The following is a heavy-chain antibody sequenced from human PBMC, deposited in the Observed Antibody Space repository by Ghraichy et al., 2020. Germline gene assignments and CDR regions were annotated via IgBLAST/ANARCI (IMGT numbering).Heavy chain of an antibody. CDR2: IYSGGGT. Sequence: GGSLRLSCAASGFTVISNYMSWVRQAPGKGLEWVSVIYSGGGTYYSDSVKGRFTISRDNSKNTLYLQMNSLRAEDTAVYYCATDGDYVFPSYFDYWGQGTLVTVSS. V-gene: IGHV3-66*01. D-gene: IGHD4-17*01. CDR1: GFTVISNY. CDR3: ATDGDYVFPSYFDY. J-gene: IGHJ4*02.